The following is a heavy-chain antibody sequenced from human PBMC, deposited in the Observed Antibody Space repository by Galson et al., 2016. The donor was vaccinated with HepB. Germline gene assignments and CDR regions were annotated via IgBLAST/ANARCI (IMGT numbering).Heavy chain of an antibody. CDR1: GGSIVTNDYY. V-gene: IGHV4-39*01. D-gene: IGHD6-19*01. Sequence: SETLSLTCTVSGGSIVTNDYYWGWIRQSPGKGLEWIGNIFHSGGTYYNPSLKSRVTMSVDASKRQFSLNLTAVTAADTAVYYCARPDEGGWYSGWFDPWGQGTPVTVSS. CDR3: ARPDEGGWYSGWFDP. J-gene: IGHJ5*02. CDR2: IFHSGGT.